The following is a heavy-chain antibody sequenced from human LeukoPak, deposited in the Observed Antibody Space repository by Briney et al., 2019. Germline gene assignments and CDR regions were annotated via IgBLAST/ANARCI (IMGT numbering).Heavy chain of an antibody. J-gene: IGHJ4*02. V-gene: IGHV3-64D*06. Sequence: RGGSLSLSCSVSGFPFSTYVMHWVRPAPGKGLEYVSAISSNGDNTYYADSVKGRFTISRDNSKNTLYLQMSSLRADDTAVYYCVRGTGYWGQGTLVTVSS. CDR1: GFPFSTYV. CDR3: VRGTGY. CDR2: ISSNGDNT.